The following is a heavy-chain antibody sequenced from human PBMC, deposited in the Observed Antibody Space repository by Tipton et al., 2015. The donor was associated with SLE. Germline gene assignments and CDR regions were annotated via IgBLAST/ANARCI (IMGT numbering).Heavy chain of an antibody. Sequence: TLSLTCTVSGDTISDHYWSWIRQPPGKGLEWIGYISYSGSTNYRPSLKRRVTISLDTSKTQFSLNLRSVTAADTAIYYCARGGYSSGWYGDDFVYCGQGTMVTVSS. CDR3: ARGGYSSGWYGDDFVY. J-gene: IGHJ4*02. CDR2: ISYSGST. D-gene: IGHD6-19*01. V-gene: IGHV4-59*11. CDR1: GDTISDHY.